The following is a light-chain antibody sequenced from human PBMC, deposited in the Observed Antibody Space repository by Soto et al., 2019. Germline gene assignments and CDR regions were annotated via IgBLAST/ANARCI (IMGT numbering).Light chain of an antibody. Sequence: EIVWTQSPGTLSLSPGERATLSCRASQSVSSSYLAWYQQKPGQATRLLIYGASSRATGLPDRFSGSGSGTDFTLTISRLEREDFAVYYCQQYGSSPQTFGQGTKLEIK. CDR3: QQYGSSPQT. J-gene: IGKJ2*01. V-gene: IGKV3-20*01. CDR1: QSVSSSY. CDR2: GAS.